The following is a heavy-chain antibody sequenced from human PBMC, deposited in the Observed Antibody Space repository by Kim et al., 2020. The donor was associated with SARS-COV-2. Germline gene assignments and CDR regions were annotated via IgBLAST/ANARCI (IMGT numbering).Heavy chain of an antibody. D-gene: IGHD3-22*01. CDR3: ASQGRYYYDSSGYPIDI. V-gene: IGHV3-30*04. CDR1: GFTFGSYA. Sequence: GGSLRLSCAASGFTFGSYAMHWVRQAPGKGLEWVAVISYDGSNKYYADSVKGRFTISRDNSKNTLYLQMNSLRAEDTAVYYCASQGRYYYDSSGYPIDICGKGTMVTVSS. J-gene: IGHJ3*02. CDR2: ISYDGSNK.